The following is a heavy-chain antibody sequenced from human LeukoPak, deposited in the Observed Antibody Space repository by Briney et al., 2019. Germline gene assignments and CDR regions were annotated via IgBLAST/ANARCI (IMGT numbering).Heavy chain of an antibody. CDR1: GYTFTSYA. D-gene: IGHD3-22*01. Sequence: ASVNVSCKASGYTFTSYAMHWVRQAPGQRLEWMGWINAGNGNTKYSQKFQDRVALTRDTSASTAYMELNSLSSEDTAVYYCARVPLSDSSGHYYPHWGQGTLVTVSS. CDR2: INAGNGNT. CDR3: ARVPLSDSSGHYYPH. J-gene: IGHJ1*01. V-gene: IGHV1-3*01.